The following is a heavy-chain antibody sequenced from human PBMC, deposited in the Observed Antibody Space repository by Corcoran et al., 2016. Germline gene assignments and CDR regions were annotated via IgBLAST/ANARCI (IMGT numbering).Heavy chain of an antibody. D-gene: IGHD4-17*01. J-gene: IGHJ5*02. CDR3: ARVYGDYEGGSNWFDP. CDR1: GDSVSSNSAA. Sequence: QVQLQQSGPGLVKPSQTLSLTCAISGDSVSSNSAAWNWIRQSPSRGLEWLGRTYYRSKWYNDYAVSVKSRITINPDTSKNQFYLQLNSVTPEDTAVYYCARVYGDYEGGSNWFDPWGQGTLVTVSS. V-gene: IGHV6-1*01. CDR2: TYYRSKWYN.